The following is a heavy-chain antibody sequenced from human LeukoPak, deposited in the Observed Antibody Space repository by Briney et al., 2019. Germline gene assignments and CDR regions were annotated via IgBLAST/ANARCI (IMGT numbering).Heavy chain of an antibody. CDR3: ARGEMTGYYGSGSYVDFDY. CDR2: ISSSSSTI. CDR1: GFTFSSYS. D-gene: IGHD3-10*01. J-gene: IGHJ4*02. Sequence: GGSLRLSCAASGFTFSSYSMNWVRQAPGKGLEWVSYISSSSSTIYYADSVKGRFTISRDNAKNSLYLQMNSLRAEDTAVYYCARGEMTGYYGSGSYVDFDYWGQGTLVTVSS. V-gene: IGHV3-48*04.